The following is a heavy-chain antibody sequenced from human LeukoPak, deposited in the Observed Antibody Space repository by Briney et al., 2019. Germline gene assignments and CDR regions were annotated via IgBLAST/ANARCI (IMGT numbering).Heavy chain of an antibody. D-gene: IGHD1-26*01. CDR2: IVVGSGNT. CDR1: GFTFTSSA. J-gene: IGHJ4*02. V-gene: IGHV1-58*02. CDR3: ARGGYPRVNPLDY. Sequence: SVKVSCKASGFTFTSSAMQWVRQARGQRLEWIGWIVVGSGNTNYAQKFQERVTITRDMSTSAAYMELSSLRSEDTAVYYCARGGYPRVNPLDYWGQGTLVTVSS.